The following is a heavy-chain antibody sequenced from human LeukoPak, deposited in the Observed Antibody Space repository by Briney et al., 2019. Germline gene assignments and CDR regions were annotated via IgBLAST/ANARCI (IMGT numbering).Heavy chain of an antibody. Sequence: ASVKVSCKASGYTFTSYAMNWVRQAPGQGPEWMGWINTNTGNPTYAQGFTGRFVFSLDTSVSTAYLQISSLKAEDTAVYYCARDLSSITMVRGVDYYYYYGMDVWGQGTTVTVSS. V-gene: IGHV7-4-1*02. CDR3: ARDLSSITMVRGVDYYYYYGMDV. CDR1: GYTFTSYA. CDR2: INTNTGNP. D-gene: IGHD3-10*01. J-gene: IGHJ6*02.